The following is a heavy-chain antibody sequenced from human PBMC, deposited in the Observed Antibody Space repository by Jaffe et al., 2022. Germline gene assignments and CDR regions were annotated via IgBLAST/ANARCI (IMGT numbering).Heavy chain of an antibody. CDR2: ISSSSSYI. D-gene: IGHD3-3*01. CDR3: ARDKYDLYAFDI. V-gene: IGHV3-21*01. J-gene: IGHJ3*02. CDR1: GFTFSSYS. Sequence: EVQLVESGGGLVKPGGSLRLSCAASGFTFSSYSMNWVRQAPGKGLEWVSSISSSSSYIYYADSVKGRFTISRDNAKNSLYLQMNSLRAEDTAVYYCARDKYDLYAFDIWGQGTMVTVSS.